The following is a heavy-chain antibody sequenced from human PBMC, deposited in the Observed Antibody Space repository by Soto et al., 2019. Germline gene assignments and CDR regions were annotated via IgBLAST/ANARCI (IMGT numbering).Heavy chain of an antibody. D-gene: IGHD5-12*01. CDR1: GYTFTSYA. Sequence: ASVKVSCKASGYTFTSYAMHWVRQAPGQRLEWMGWINAGNGNTKYSQKFQGRVTITRDTSASTAYMELSSLRSEDTAVYYCARARRDGYTKAPLFDYWGQGTLVTVSS. CDR2: INAGNGNT. V-gene: IGHV1-3*01. CDR3: ARARRDGYTKAPLFDY. J-gene: IGHJ4*02.